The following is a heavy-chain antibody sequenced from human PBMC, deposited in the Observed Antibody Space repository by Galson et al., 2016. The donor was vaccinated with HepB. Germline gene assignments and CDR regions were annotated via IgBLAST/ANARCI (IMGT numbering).Heavy chain of an antibody. CDR2: ISPYNGNT. Sequence: SVKVSCKASGYTFTTYVITWVRQAPGQGLEWMGWISPYNGNTKYAQKFQGRVTMTPDTSTTTAYMGLRSRRTDDTAVYYCARKNGEAAQTHYYHYYGMDVWGRGTTVSVSS. J-gene: IGHJ6*02. D-gene: IGHD6-6*01. V-gene: IGHV1-18*01. CDR3: ARKNGEAAQTHYYHYYGMDV. CDR1: GYTFTTYV.